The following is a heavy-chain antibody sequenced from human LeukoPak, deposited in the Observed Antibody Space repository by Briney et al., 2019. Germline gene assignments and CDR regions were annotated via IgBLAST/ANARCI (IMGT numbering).Heavy chain of an antibody. CDR3: ARHSASYYAFDI. CDR1: GGSISSYY. D-gene: IGHD1-26*01. V-gene: IGHV4-59*08. Sequence: PSETLSLTCIVSGGSISSYYWSWIRQPPGKGLEWIGYIYYSGSTNYNPSLKSRVTISVDTSKNQFSLKLSSVTAADTAVYYCARHSASYYAFDIWGQGTMVTVSS. CDR2: IYYSGST. J-gene: IGHJ3*02.